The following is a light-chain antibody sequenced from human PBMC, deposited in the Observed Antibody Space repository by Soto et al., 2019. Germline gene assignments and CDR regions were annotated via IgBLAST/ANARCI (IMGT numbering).Light chain of an antibody. Sequence: EIVMTQSPATLSVSPGERATLSCRASQSVSSNFAWYQQKPGQAPRLLIYGASTRATGIPARFSGSGSGTEFTLTISSLQSEDFAVYYCQQHNNWPLTFGQGTRVE. CDR3: QQHNNWPLT. V-gene: IGKV3D-15*01. CDR1: QSVSSN. J-gene: IGKJ5*01. CDR2: GAS.